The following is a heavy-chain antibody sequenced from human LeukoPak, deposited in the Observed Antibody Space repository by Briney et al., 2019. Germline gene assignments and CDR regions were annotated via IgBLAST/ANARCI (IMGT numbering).Heavy chain of an antibody. CDR3: AEALGVNYFDY. J-gene: IGHJ4*02. V-gene: IGHV3-23*01. CDR1: GLSFSNAW. D-gene: IGHD7-27*01. CDR2: ISGSGGST. Sequence: GGSLRLSCTASGLSFSNAWMSWARQAPGKGLEWVSSISGSGGSTYYADSVKGRFTFSRDNSMNTLYLQMNSLRAEDTAVYYCAEALGVNYFDYWGQGTLVTVSS.